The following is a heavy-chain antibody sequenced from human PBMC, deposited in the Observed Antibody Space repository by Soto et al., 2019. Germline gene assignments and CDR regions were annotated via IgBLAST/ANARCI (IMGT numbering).Heavy chain of an antibody. J-gene: IGHJ4*02. V-gene: IGHV4-61*01. D-gene: IGHD6-19*01. CDR1: GGSVSSGSYY. Sequence: QVQLQESGPGLVKPSETLSLTCTVSGGSVSSGSYYWSWIRQPPGKGLEWIGYIYYSGSTNYNPSLKSRVTISVYTSKNQFSLKLSSVTAADTAVYYCARVAVAGGYYFDYWGQGTLVTVSS. CDR3: ARVAVAGGYYFDY. CDR2: IYYSGST.